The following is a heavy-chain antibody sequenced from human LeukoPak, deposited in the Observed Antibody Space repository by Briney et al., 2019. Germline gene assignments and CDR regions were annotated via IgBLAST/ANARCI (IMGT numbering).Heavy chain of an antibody. CDR2: ISSSSSTI. D-gene: IGHD6-13*01. CDR1: GFTFSSYS. V-gene: IGHV3-48*01. Sequence: GGSLRLSCAASGFTFSSYSMNWVRQAPGKGLEWVSYISSSSSTIYYADSVKGRFTISRDNAKNSLYLQMNSLRAEDTAVYYCARVFSKQQRPTYYYYYMDVWGKGTTVTISS. CDR3: ARVFSKQQRPTYYYYYMDV. J-gene: IGHJ6*03.